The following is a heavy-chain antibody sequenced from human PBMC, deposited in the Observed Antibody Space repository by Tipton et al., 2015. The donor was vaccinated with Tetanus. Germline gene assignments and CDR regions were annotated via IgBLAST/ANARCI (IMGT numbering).Heavy chain of an antibody. Sequence: SLRLSCAASGLAFSSYWMHWVRQAPGKGLVWVSRINSDGSSTSYADSVKGRFTISRDNAKNTLYLQMNSLRAEDTAVHYCARDSSMAVADPILWYWGQGTLVTVSS. D-gene: IGHD6-19*01. J-gene: IGHJ4*02. CDR1: GLAFSSYW. V-gene: IGHV3-74*01. CDR3: ARDSSMAVADPILWY. CDR2: INSDGSST.